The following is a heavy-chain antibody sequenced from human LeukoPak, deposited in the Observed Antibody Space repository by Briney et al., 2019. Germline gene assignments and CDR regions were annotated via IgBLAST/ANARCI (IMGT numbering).Heavy chain of an antibody. V-gene: IGHV3-23*01. J-gene: IGHJ4*02. Sequence: GGSLRLSCAASGFTFSSYAMTWVRQAPGKGLEWVSTIINSGATTYYADSVKGRLTISRDNSQHTLDLQMNSLRAEDTAAYYCAKDIHGDYGGLDYWGQGTLVTVSS. CDR1: GFTFSSYA. D-gene: IGHD4-17*01. CDR2: IINSGATT. CDR3: AKDIHGDYGGLDY.